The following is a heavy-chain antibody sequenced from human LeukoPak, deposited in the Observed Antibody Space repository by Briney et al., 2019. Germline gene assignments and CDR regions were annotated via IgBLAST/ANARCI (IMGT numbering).Heavy chain of an antibody. V-gene: IGHV4-34*01. CDR1: GGSFSGYY. Sequence: SETLSLTCAVYGGSFSGYYWSWIRQPPGKGLEWIGEINHSGSTNYNPSLKSRVTISVDTSKNQFSLKLSSVTAADTAVYYCASLQYSSGWFVGGEDYWGQGTLVTVSS. D-gene: IGHD6-19*01. J-gene: IGHJ4*02. CDR2: INHSGST. CDR3: ASLQYSSGWFVGGEDY.